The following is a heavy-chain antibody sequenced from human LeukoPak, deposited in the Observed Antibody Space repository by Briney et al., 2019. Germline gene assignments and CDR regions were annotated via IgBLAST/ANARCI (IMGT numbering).Heavy chain of an antibody. D-gene: IGHD6-19*01. CDR3: ARGGEQWLVSHYFDY. CDR1: GGSFSGYY. CDR2: INHSGST. V-gene: IGHV4-34*01. Sequence: SETLSLTYAVYGGSFSGYYWSWIRQPPGKGLEWIGEINHSGSTNYNPSLKSRVTISVDTSKNQFSLKLSSATAADTAVYYCARGGEQWLVSHYFDYWGQGTLVTVSS. J-gene: IGHJ4*02.